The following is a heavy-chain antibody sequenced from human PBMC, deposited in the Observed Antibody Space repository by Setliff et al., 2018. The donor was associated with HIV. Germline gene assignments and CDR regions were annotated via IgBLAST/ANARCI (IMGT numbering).Heavy chain of an antibody. CDR1: GDSISSSTYY. J-gene: IGHJ4*02. D-gene: IGHD1-20*01. Sequence: SETLSLTCTVSGDSISSSTYYWGWIRQPPGRGLEWIGSISYTGFTYYSPSLESRVTMSVDTSKNQFSLRVRSVTAADTAVYYCARVVKGYNWNYFDYWGQGTLVTVSS. CDR2: ISYTGFT. V-gene: IGHV4-39*07. CDR3: ARVVKGYNWNYFDY.